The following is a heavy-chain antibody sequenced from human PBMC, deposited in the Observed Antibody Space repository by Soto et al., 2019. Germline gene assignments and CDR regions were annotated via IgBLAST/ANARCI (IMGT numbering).Heavy chain of an antibody. CDR3: AKAYGEFQILSGAWFFDY. J-gene: IGHJ4*02. D-gene: IGHD3-10*01. CDR1: GFTFHSYG. CDR2: ISYDGGNT. Sequence: QVHLVESGGGVVQPGRSLRLSCAASGFTFHSYGMHWVRHAPGKGLEWVAHISYDGGNTYYSDSVKGRFTISRDNSNNALYLQMNRLRTEDAAVYHCAKAYGEFQILSGAWFFDYWGQGSLVTVSS. V-gene: IGHV3-30*18.